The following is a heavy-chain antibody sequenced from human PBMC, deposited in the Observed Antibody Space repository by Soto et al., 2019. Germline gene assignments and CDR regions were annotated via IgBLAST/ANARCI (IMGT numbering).Heavy chain of an antibody. V-gene: IGHV1-69*13. CDR1: GGTFSIYA. J-gene: IGHJ4*02. D-gene: IGHD3-22*01. CDR2: IIPIFGTA. Sequence: SVKVSCKASGGTFSIYAISCVRQAPGQGLEWMGGIIPIFGTANYAQKFQGRVTITADESTSTAYMELSSLRSEDTAMYYCARSPDSSGYYEYYFDYWGQGTLVTVSS. CDR3: ARSPDSSGYYEYYFDY.